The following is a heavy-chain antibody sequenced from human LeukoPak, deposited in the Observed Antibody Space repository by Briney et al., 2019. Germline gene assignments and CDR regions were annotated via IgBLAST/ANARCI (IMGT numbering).Heavy chain of an antibody. CDR2: ISAYNGNT. CDR1: GYTFTSYG. D-gene: IGHD2-2*01. V-gene: IGHV1-18*01. J-gene: IGHJ6*03. Sequence: GASVKVSCKASGYTFTSYGISWVRQAPGQGLEWMGWISAYNGNTNYAQKLQGRVTMTTDTSTSTAYMELRSLRSDDTAVYYCARDSQNYCSSTSCYYYMDVWGKGTTVTVSS. CDR3: ARDSQNYCSSTSCYYYMDV.